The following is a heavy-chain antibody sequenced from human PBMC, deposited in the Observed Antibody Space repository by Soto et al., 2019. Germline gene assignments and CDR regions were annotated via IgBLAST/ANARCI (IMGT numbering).Heavy chain of an antibody. D-gene: IGHD1-26*01. Sequence: SETLSLTCTVSGGSISSSSYYWGWIRQPPGKGLEWIGSIYYSGSTYYNPSLKSRVTISVDTSKNQFSLKLSSVTAADTAVYYCARLVSGSYYDYWGQGTLVTVYS. V-gene: IGHV4-39*01. CDR1: GGSISSSSYY. CDR3: ARLVSGSYYDY. CDR2: IYYSGST. J-gene: IGHJ4*02.